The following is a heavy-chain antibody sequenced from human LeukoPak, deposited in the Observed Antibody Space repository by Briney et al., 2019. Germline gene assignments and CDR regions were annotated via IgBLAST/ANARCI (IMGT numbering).Heavy chain of an antibody. CDR1: GFTFSGYA. D-gene: IGHD3-22*01. CDR3: AKPAHYYDSSGYRGLEDY. Sequence: PTGGSLRLSCAASGFTFSGYAMSWVRQAPGKGLEWVSAISGSGGSTYYADSVKGRFTISRDNSKNTLYLQMNSLRAEDTAVYYCAKPAHYYDSSGYRGLEDYWGQGTLVTVSS. CDR2: ISGSGGST. J-gene: IGHJ4*02. V-gene: IGHV3-23*01.